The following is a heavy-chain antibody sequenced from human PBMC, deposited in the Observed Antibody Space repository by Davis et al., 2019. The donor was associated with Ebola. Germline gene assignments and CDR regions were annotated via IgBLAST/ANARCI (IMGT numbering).Heavy chain of an antibody. V-gene: IGHV3-48*02. CDR1: GFTFSSYS. CDR3: AKEGHLLSSDTPPYYFDY. CDR2: ISSSSSTI. J-gene: IGHJ4*02. D-gene: IGHD2-2*01. Sequence: GESLKISCAASGFTFSSYSMNWVRQAPGKGLEWVSYISSSSSTIYYADSVKGRFTISRDNAKNSLYLQMNSLRDEDTAVYYCAKEGHLLSSDTPPYYFDYWGQGTLVAVSS.